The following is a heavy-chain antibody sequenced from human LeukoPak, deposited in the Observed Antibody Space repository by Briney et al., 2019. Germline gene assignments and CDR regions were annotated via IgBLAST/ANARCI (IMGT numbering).Heavy chain of an antibody. CDR1: GFTFSSYA. CDR3: AKDRPNYYDSSGHYYRRNGDY. V-gene: IGHV3-23*01. CDR2: ITSSGGST. D-gene: IGHD3-22*01. J-gene: IGHJ4*02. Sequence: GGSLRLSCAASGFTFSSYAMSWVRQAPGKGLEWVSSITSSGGSTYYAGSVKGQFTISRDNSKNTVYLKMNSLRAEDTAVYYCAKDRPNYYDSSGHYYRRNGDYWGQGTLVTVSS.